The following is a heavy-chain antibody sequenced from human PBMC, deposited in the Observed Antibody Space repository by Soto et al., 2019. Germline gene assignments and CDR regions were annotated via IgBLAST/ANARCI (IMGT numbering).Heavy chain of an antibody. J-gene: IGHJ4*02. Sequence: QVQLVESGGGVVQPGGSLRLSCAPSGFIFSRYGMHWVRQAPGKGLEWVAVIRYDGSKTYYEDSVKGRFIISRDNSKNTLYLQMNSLRAEDTAVYYCARVKQGRGGYDSPFDYWGQGTLVTVAS. CDR1: GFIFSRYG. D-gene: IGHD3-3*01. CDR2: IRYDGSKT. CDR3: ARVKQGRGGYDSPFDY. V-gene: IGHV3-33*01.